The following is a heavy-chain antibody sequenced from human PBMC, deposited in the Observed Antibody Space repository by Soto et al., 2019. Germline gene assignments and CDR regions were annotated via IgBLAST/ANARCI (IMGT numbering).Heavy chain of an antibody. D-gene: IGHD6-19*01. CDR1: GGSIRSTTYY. V-gene: IGHV4-39*01. J-gene: IGHJ6*01. CDR2: IYYTGST. Sequence: QLQLQESGPGLVKPSETLSLTCSVSGGSIRSTTYYWGWIRQPPGKGLEWIASIYYTGSTYYNPSLNTRLTTSVDASKNQFSGKLSAVTAADTAVYYCAILAHSSGWYSVSGVDVWGQGTTVPSPQ. CDR3: AILAHSSGWYSVSGVDV.